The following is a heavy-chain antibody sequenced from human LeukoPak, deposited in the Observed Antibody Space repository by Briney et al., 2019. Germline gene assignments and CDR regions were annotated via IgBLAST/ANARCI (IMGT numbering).Heavy chain of an antibody. V-gene: IGHV4-59*08. CDR1: GGSISSYY. Sequence: SETLSLTCTVSGGSISSYYWSWIRQPPGKGLEWIGYIYYSGSTNYNPSLKSRVTISVDTSKNQFSLKLSSVTAADTAVYYCARLDETVVATRIDYWGQGTLVTVSS. D-gene: IGHD5-12*01. J-gene: IGHJ4*02. CDR2: IYYSGST. CDR3: ARLDETVVATRIDY.